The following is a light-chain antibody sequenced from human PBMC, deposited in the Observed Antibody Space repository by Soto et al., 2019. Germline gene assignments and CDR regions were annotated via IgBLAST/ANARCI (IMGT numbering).Light chain of an antibody. CDR1: SSKIGSNY. CDR3: GTWDSSPRVGFV. J-gene: IGLJ1*01. V-gene: IGLV1-51*01. CDR2: DNN. Sequence: QSVLTQPPSVSAAPGQKVTISCSGISSKIGSNYVSWYQQLPGTAPKLLIYDNNKRPSGIPDRFSASKSGTLATLDIAGLQTGDEADYYCGTWDSSPRVGFVFGSGTKVTVL.